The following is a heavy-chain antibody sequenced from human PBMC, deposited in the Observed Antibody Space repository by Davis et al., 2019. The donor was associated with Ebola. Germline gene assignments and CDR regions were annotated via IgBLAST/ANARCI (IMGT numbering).Heavy chain of an antibody. CDR1: GFSVSTYGVG. CDR2: TYWDDDK. D-gene: IGHD2-15*01. J-gene: IGHJ3*01. Sequence: SGPTLVKPTPTLTLTCTLSGFSVSTYGVGVGWIRQPPGKALERLALTYWDDDKYYNPSLKSRLTITKDTSRNQVVLTLTNVDPVDTATYFCAHRVEKERFPAAFDFWGQGTLVTVSS. V-gene: IGHV2-5*02. CDR3: AHRVEKERFPAAFDF.